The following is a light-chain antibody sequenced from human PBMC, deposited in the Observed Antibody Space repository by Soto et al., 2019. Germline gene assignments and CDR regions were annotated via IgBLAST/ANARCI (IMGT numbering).Light chain of an antibody. Sequence: QSALTQPPSASGSPGQSVTIPCTGTSSDVGGYNYVSWYQQHPGKAPKLMIYEVSKRPSGVPDRFSGSKSGNTASLTVSGLQAEDEADYYCSSYAGSNNENVFGTGTKVTVL. J-gene: IGLJ1*01. CDR1: SSDVGGYNY. V-gene: IGLV2-8*01. CDR3: SSYAGSNNENV. CDR2: EVS.